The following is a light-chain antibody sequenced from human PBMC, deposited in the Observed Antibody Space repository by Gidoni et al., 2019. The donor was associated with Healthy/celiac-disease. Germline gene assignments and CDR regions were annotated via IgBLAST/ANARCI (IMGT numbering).Light chain of an antibody. CDR3: AAWDDSLSGV. V-gene: IGLV1-47*01. Sequence: QTLLTPPPSASGTPAQRVTISCSGSSSNIGSNHVYWYQQLPGTAPKLLIYRNNQRPSGVPDRFSGSKSGTSASLAISGLRSEDEADYYCAAWDDSLSGVFGGGTKLTVL. CDR1: SSNIGSNH. CDR2: RNN. J-gene: IGLJ3*02.